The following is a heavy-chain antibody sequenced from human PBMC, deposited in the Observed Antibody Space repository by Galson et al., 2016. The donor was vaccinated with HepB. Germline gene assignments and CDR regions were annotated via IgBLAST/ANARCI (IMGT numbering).Heavy chain of an antibody. J-gene: IGHJ6*02. CDR1: GGSISSGVHY. V-gene: IGHV4-31*03. D-gene: IGHD2-2*01. CDR2: IFYTGGT. CDR3: ARMGVTSRVYFYAMDV. Sequence: TLSLTCTVSGGSISSGVHYWSWVRQHPGKGLEWIGYIFYTGGTYYNPSLKSRVTITVDTSQSQFSLNLNSVTAADTAVDYCARMGVTSRVYFYAMDVWGQGTTVTVSS.